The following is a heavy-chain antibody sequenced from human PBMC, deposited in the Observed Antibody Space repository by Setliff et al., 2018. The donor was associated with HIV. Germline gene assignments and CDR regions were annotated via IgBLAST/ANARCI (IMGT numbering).Heavy chain of an antibody. V-gene: IGHV1-69*05. CDR1: GGTFSNYA. Sequence: ASVKVSCKASGGTFSNYAFTWVRQAPGQGLEWMGGIIPIFDTANYAQKLQGRVTMTTDTSTSTAYMELRSLRSDDTAVYYCAREIGDYYDSSGYYPPTDYYYGMDVWGQGTTVTVSS. D-gene: IGHD3-22*01. CDR3: AREIGDYYDSSGYYPPTDYYYGMDV. CDR2: IIPIFDTA. J-gene: IGHJ6*02.